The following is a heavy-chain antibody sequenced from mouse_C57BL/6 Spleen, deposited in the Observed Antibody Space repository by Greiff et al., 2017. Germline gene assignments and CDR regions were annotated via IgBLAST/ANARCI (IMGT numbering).Heavy chain of an antibody. D-gene: IGHD1-1*01. J-gene: IGHJ4*01. CDR1: GFAFSSYW. Sequence: QVQLKQSGAELVKPWASVTISCKASGFAFSSYWMNWVQQRPGKGLEWIGQIYPGDGDTNYNGEFKGKATLTADKSSSTAYMQLSSLTSEDSAVYFCARRAYYYGSSYCAMDYWGQGTSVTVSS. CDR2: IYPGDGDT. CDR3: ARRAYYYGSSYCAMDY. V-gene: IGHV1-80*01.